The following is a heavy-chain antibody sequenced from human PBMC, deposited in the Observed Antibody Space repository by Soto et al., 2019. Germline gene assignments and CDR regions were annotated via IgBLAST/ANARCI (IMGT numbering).Heavy chain of an antibody. J-gene: IGHJ4*02. V-gene: IGHV4-34*01. Sequence: SETPSLTCAVYGESVCGYYWSWIRQPPGKGLEWIGEINHSGSTNYNPSLKSRVTISVDTSKNQFSLKLSSVTAADTAVYYCASWSSSSILDYWGQGTLVTVSS. CDR1: GESVCGYY. CDR2: INHSGST. CDR3: ASWSSSSILDY. D-gene: IGHD6-13*01.